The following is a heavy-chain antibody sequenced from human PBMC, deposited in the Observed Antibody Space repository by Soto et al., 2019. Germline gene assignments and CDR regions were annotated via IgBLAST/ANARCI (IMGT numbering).Heavy chain of an antibody. CDR1: GYTFTSYA. D-gene: IGHD2-15*01. Sequence: QVQLVQSGAEVKKPGASVKVSCKASGYTFTSYAMHWVRQAPGQRLEWMGWINAGNGNTKYSQKFQGRVTFTRDTAASTAYMELSSLRSEDTAVYYCARGPGGPGGPGDYWGQGTLVTVSS. CDR2: INAGNGNT. CDR3: ARGPGGPGGPGDY. V-gene: IGHV1-3*01. J-gene: IGHJ4*02.